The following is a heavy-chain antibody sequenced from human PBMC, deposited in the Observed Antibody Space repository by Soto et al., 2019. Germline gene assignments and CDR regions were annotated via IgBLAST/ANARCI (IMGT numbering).Heavy chain of an antibody. V-gene: IGHV3-13*01. Sequence: PGGSLRLSCAASGFTFSSYDMHWVRQATGKGLEWVSAIGTAGDTYYPGSVKGRFTISRENAKNSLYLQMNSLRAGDTAVYYCARGQRVNYYDSSGYYGAYYYGMDVWGQGTTVTV. D-gene: IGHD3-22*01. J-gene: IGHJ6*02. CDR2: IGTAGDT. CDR3: ARGQRVNYYDSSGYYGAYYYGMDV. CDR1: GFTFSSYD.